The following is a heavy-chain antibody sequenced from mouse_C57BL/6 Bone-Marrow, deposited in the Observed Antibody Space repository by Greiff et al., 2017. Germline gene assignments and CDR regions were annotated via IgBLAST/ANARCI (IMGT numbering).Heavy chain of an antibody. Sequence: EVKLMESGPELVKPGASVKISCKASGYSFTDYNMNWVKQSNGKSLEWIGVINPNYGTTSYNQKFKGKATLTVDQSSSTAYMQLNSLTTEDSAVDYCARGYDYDYAVDYWGQGTSVTVTS. J-gene: IGHJ4*01. CDR2: INPNYGTT. CDR1: GYSFTDYN. CDR3: ARGYDYDYAVDY. V-gene: IGHV1-39*01. D-gene: IGHD2-4*01.